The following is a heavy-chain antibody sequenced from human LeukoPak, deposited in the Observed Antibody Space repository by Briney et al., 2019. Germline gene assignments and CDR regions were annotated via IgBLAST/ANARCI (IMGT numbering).Heavy chain of an antibody. J-gene: IGHJ6*02. CDR1: GFTFSSYE. V-gene: IGHV3-48*03. Sequence: GGSLRLSCAASGFTFSSYEMNWVRQAPGKGLEWVSYISSSGSTIYYADSVKGRFTISRDNAKNSLYLQMNSLRAEDTAVYYCAREGYCGGDCYSGLHYGMDVWGQGTTVTVSS. CDR3: AREGYCGGDCYSGLHYGMDV. CDR2: ISSSGSTI. D-gene: IGHD2-21*02.